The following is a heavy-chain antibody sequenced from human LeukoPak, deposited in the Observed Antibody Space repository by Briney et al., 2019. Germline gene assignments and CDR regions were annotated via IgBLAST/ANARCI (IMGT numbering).Heavy chain of an antibody. CDR1: GGSISSSSYY. J-gene: IGHJ5*02. V-gene: IGHV4-39*01. Sequence: SETLSLTCTVSGGSISSSSYYWGWIRQPPGKALEWIGSIYYSGSTYYNPSLKSRVTISVDTSKNQFSLKLSSVTAADTAVYYCARPRDSSSWYRGGNWFDPWGQGTLVTVSS. CDR3: ARPRDSSSWYRGGNWFDP. CDR2: IYYSGST. D-gene: IGHD6-13*01.